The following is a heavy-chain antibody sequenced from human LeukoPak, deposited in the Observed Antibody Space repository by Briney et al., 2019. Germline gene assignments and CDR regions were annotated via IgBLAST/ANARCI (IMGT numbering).Heavy chain of an antibody. CDR3: ARWDSSSSTGVDY. CDR1: GGTFSSYA. V-gene: IGHV1-69*05. CDR2: ITPIFGTP. J-gene: IGHJ4*02. Sequence: ASVKVSCKASGGTFSSYAISWVRQAPRQGLEWMGGITPIFGTPNYAQKFQGRVTITTDESTSTAYMELSSLRSEDTAVYYCARWDSSSSTGVDYWGQGTLVTVSS. D-gene: IGHD6-6*01.